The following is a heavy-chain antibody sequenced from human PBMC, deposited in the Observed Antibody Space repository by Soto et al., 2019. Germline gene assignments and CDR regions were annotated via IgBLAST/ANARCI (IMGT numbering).Heavy chain of an antibody. D-gene: IGHD3-22*01. CDR3: ARDNPYYYDSSGYYPDYFDY. V-gene: IGHV4-59*01. J-gene: IGHJ4*02. CDR2: IYYSGST. Sequence: PSETLSLTCTVSGGSISSYYWSWIRQPPGKGLEWIGYIYYSGSTNYNPSLKSRVTISVDTSKNQFSLKLSSVTAANTAVYYCARDNPYYYDSSGYYPDYFDYWGQGTLVTVSS. CDR1: GGSISSYY.